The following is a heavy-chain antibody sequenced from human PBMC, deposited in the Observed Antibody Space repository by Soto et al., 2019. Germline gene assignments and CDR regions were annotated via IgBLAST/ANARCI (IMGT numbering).Heavy chain of an antibody. D-gene: IGHD2-2*02. CDR2: INPNRGGT. Sequence: ASVKVSCKASGYPFADYHIHWLRQAPGQGLEWMGWINPNRGGTIYAEKFQGRVTMTRDTSISTAYMDLSSLASDDTAVYFCASVKGPNTFFDPWGQETMVTVSS. J-gene: IGHJ5*02. CDR1: GYPFADYH. V-gene: IGHV1-2*02. CDR3: ASVKGPNTFFDP.